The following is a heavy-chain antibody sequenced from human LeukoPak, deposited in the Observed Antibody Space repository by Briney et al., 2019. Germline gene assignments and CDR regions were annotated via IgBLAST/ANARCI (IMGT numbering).Heavy chain of an antibody. J-gene: IGHJ4*02. Sequence: PSETLSLTCAVYGGSFSGYYWSWIRQPAGKGLEWIGRIYTSGSTNYNPSLKSRVTMSVDTSKNQFSLKLSSVTAADTAVYYCATSPTGYSSGWLDYWGQGTLVTVSS. CDR3: ATSPTGYSSGWLDY. CDR2: IYTSGST. V-gene: IGHV4-59*10. D-gene: IGHD6-19*01. CDR1: GGSFSGYY.